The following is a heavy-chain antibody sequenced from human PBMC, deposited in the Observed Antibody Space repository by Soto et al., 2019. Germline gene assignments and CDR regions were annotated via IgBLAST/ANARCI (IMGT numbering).Heavy chain of an antibody. D-gene: IGHD7-27*01. CDR3: ARGPLPWDYHSYGMDV. CDR1: GFTFTTYC. V-gene: IGHV3-64*07. CDR2: ISNDAVHT. Sequence: EVQLVESGGGLVQPGGSLTLSCIASGFTFTTYCMHWVRQAPGKGLEYLSAISNDAVHTYYAESVKDRFTISRDNSKDTLYLHMGSLRPEDMAVDYCARGPLPWDYHSYGMDVWGQGTTVTVSS. J-gene: IGHJ6*02.